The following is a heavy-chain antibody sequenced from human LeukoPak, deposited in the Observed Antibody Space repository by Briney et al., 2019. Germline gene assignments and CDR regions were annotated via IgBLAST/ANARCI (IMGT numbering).Heavy chain of an antibody. V-gene: IGHV1-2*02. CDR1: GYTFTGYY. D-gene: IGHD3-10*01. J-gene: IGHJ6*03. CDR3: ARDDRGVRGVIDYYYMDV. CDR2: INPNSGGT. Sequence: ASVKVSCKASGYTFTGYYMHWVRQAPGQGLEWMGWINPNSGGTNYAQKFQGRVTMTRDTSISTAYMELSRLRSDDTAVYYCARDDRGVRGVIDYYYMDVWGKGTTVTVPS.